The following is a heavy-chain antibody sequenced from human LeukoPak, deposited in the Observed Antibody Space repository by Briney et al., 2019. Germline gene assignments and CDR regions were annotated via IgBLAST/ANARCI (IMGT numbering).Heavy chain of an antibody. Sequence: GGSLTLSCAASGLTFSSAAMSWARHAPGEGLEWDSSSSGSGGSTYYADSVKGRFTISRDSSKNTLYLQMDSLRAEDTAVYYCAKRGGNTAITRHFDYWGQGTLVTVSS. CDR2: SSGSGGST. D-gene: IGHD5-18*01. V-gene: IGHV3-23*01. CDR3: AKRGGNTAITRHFDY. J-gene: IGHJ4*02. CDR1: GLTFSSAA.